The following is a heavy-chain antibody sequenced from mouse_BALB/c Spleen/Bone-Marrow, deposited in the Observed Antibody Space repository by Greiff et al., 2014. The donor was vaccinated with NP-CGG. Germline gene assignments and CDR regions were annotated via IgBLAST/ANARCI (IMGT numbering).Heavy chain of an antibody. CDR1: GYAFTNYL. CDR2: INPGSGGT. V-gene: IGHV1-54*01. J-gene: IGHJ3*01. Sequence: QVQLKESGAELVRPGTSVKVSCKASGYAFTNYLIEWVKQRPGQGLEWIGVINPGSGGTNYNEKFKGKATLTADKSSSTAYMQLSSLTSDDSAVYFCARGDYSFAYWGQGTLVTVSA. CDR3: ARGDYSFAY. D-gene: IGHD2-13*01.